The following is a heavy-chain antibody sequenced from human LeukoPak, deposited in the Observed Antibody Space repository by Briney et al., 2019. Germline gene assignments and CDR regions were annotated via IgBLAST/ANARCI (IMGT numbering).Heavy chain of an antibody. CDR1: GYSISSGYY. J-gene: IGHJ4*02. CDR2: IYHSGST. D-gene: IGHD5-18*01. Sequence: TSETLSLTCTVSGYSISSGYYWGWIRQPPGKGLEWIGSIYHSGSTYYNPSLKSRVTISVDTSKNQFSLKLSSVTAADTAVYYCAKSSYSIFDYWGQGTLVTVSS. CDR3: AKSSYSIFDY. V-gene: IGHV4-38-2*02.